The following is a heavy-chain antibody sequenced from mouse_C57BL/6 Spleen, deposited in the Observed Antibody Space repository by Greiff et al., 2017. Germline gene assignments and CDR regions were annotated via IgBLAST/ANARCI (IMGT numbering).Heavy chain of an antibody. CDR1: GFSFNTYA. CDR3: VRQDYYGSTPFFAY. V-gene: IGHV10-1*01. CDR2: IRSKSNNYAT. Sequence: DVKLVESGGGLVQPKGSLKLSCAASGFSFNTYAMNWVRQAPGKGLEWVARIRSKSNNYATYYADSVKDRFTISRDDSESMLYLQMNNLKTEDTAMYYCVRQDYYGSTPFFAYWGQGTLVTVSA. J-gene: IGHJ3*01. D-gene: IGHD1-1*01.